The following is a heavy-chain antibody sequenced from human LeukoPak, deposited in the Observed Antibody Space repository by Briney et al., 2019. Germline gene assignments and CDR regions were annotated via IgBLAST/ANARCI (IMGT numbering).Heavy chain of an antibody. V-gene: IGHV1-2*02. D-gene: IGHD3-22*01. J-gene: IGHJ3*02. CDR2: IDPDSGGT. CDR1: GYTFADYY. Sequence: ASMKVSCKTSGYTFADYYLHWVRQAPGQGLEWMGSIDPDSGGTNSAQKFQGRVTMTRDTSISTAHMELSRLRSDDTAVYYCAREYYDSTGRKHAFENWGQGRMVTVSS. CDR3: AREYYDSTGRKHAFEN.